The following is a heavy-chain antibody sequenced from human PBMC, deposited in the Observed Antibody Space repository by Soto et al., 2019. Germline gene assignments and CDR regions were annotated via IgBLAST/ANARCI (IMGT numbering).Heavy chain of an antibody. D-gene: IGHD5-12*01. V-gene: IGHV3-48*02. CDR1: GFTFSSYS. J-gene: IGHJ6*02. Sequence: EVQLVESGGGLVQPGGSLRLSCAASGFTFSSYSMNWVRQAPGKGLEWVSYISSSSSTIYYADSVKGRFTISRDNAKNSLYLQMNSLRDEDTAVYYCARGPDGGYDRDYDYGMDVCGQGTTFTVSS. CDR3: ARGPDGGYDRDYDYGMDV. CDR2: ISSSSSTI.